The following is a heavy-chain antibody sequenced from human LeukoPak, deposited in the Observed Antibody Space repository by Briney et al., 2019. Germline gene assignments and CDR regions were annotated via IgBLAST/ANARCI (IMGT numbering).Heavy chain of an antibody. CDR2: INQRGST. Sequence: SETLSLTCTVSGDSISSGTYWGCSRQPPGKGPEGFWSINQRGSTYYTPSLRSRVTMSIDTSKNQFSLKLSSVTAADTAVYYCARDTNGDYPSYYYGMDVWGQGTTVTVSS. V-gene: IGHV4-38-2*02. CDR3: ARDTNGDYPSYYYGMDV. CDR1: GDSISSGTY. D-gene: IGHD4-17*01. J-gene: IGHJ6*02.